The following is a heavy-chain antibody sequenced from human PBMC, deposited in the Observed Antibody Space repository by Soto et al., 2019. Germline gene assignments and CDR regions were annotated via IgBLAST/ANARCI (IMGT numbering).Heavy chain of an antibody. CDR1: GFTFSSYA. Sequence: EVQLLESGGGLVQPGGSLRLSCAASGFTFSSYAMSWVRQAPGKGLEWVSAISGSGGSTYYADSVKGRFTISRDNSKNTLYLQMNRLRAEDTAVYYCAKSGWDFWSGYSTGHYYGMDVWGQGTTVTVSS. CDR2: ISGSGGST. V-gene: IGHV3-23*01. D-gene: IGHD3-3*01. CDR3: AKSGWDFWSGYSTGHYYGMDV. J-gene: IGHJ6*02.